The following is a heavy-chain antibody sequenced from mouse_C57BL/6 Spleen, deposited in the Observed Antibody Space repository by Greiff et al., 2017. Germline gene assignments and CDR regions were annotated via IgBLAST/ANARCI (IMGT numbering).Heavy chain of an antibody. CDR3: ARSYYYGSSGRYFDV. D-gene: IGHD1-1*01. CDR1: GFNIKDYY. CDR2: IDPEDGET. Sequence: EVQLQQSGAELVKPGASVKLSCTASGFNIKDYYMHWVKQRTEQGLEWIGRIDPEDGETKYAPNFQGKAPITADTSSNTAYLQLSSLTSEDTAVYYCARSYYYGSSGRYFDVWGTGTTVTVSS. J-gene: IGHJ1*03. V-gene: IGHV14-2*01.